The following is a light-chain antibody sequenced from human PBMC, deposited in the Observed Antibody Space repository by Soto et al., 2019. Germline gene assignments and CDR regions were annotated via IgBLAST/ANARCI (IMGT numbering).Light chain of an antibody. CDR1: SSDVGSYNL. CDR3: XSYAGSSTSYV. CDR2: EVS. Sequence: QSVLTQPASVSGSPGQSITISCTGTSSDVGSYNLVSWYQQHPGKAPKLMIYEVSKRPSGVSNRFSGSKSGNTASLTISGLQAEDEADYYCXSYAGSSTSYVFGTGTRSPS. J-gene: IGLJ1*01. V-gene: IGLV2-23*02.